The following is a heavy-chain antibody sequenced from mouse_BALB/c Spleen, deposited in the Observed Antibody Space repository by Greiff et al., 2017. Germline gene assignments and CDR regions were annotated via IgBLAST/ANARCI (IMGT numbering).Heavy chain of an antibody. Sequence: EVQRVESGGGLVKPGGSLKLSCAASGFTFSSYAMSWVRQTPEKRLEWVATISSGGSYTYYPDSVKGRFTISRDNAKNTLYLQMSSLRSEDTAMYYCARRGPGTDYFDYWGQGTTLTVSS. J-gene: IGHJ2*01. CDR3: ARRGPGTDYFDY. V-gene: IGHV5-9-3*01. CDR1: GFTFSSYA. CDR2: ISSGGSYT. D-gene: IGHD4-1*01.